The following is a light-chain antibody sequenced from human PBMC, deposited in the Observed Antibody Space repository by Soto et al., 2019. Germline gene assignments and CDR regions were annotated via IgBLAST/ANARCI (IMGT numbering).Light chain of an antibody. CDR1: SSNIGNNY. Sequence: QSVLTQPPSVSAAPGQKVTISCSGSSSNIGNNYVSWYQQLPGTAPKLLIYDNNKRPSGIPDRFSGSKSGTSATLGITGLQTGDEADHFCRTWDSSLSAGVFGGGTQLTVL. CDR2: DNN. V-gene: IGLV1-51*01. J-gene: IGLJ7*01. CDR3: RTWDSSLSAGV.